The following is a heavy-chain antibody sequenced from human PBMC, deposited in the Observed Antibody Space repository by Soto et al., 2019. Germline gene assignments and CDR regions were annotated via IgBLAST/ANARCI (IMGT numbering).Heavy chain of an antibody. CDR3: ARDRPLVAWYFDL. Sequence: EVQLVESGGGLVQPGGSLRLSCAASGFIFSSYWMSWVRQAPGKGLEWVANIKQDGSEKYYVDSVKGRCTISRDNAKNSLYLQMNSLRAEDTAVYYCARDRPLVAWYFDLWGRGTLVTVSS. J-gene: IGHJ2*01. CDR2: IKQDGSEK. CDR1: GFIFSSYW. D-gene: IGHD2-15*01. V-gene: IGHV3-7*01.